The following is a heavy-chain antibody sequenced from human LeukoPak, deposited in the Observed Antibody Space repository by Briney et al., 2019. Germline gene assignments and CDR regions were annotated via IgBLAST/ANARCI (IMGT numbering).Heavy chain of an antibody. V-gene: IGHV4-31*03. Sequence: PSETLSLTCTVSGGSISSGYYYWSWFRQHPGKGLDWIGYIHSSGSTYFNPSLKSRVTISLDTSKNQFSLKLTSVTAADTAVYYCVRCDFGAGSYSPHFDSWGQGTLFTASS. CDR2: IHSSGST. J-gene: IGHJ4*02. CDR1: GGSISSGYYY. D-gene: IGHD3-10*01. CDR3: VRCDFGAGSYSPHFDS.